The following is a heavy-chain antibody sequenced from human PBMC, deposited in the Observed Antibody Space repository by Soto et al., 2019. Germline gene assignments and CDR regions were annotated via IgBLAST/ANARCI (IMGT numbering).Heavy chain of an antibody. V-gene: IGHV1-2*04. CDR3: ARANSSSLDY. CDR2: INPNSGGT. J-gene: IGHJ4*02. Sequence: ASVKVSCKASGYTFTGYYMHWVRQAPGQGLEWMGWINPNSGGTNYAQKFQGWVTMTRDTSISTAYMELSRLRSDDTAVDYGARANSSSLDYWGQGTLVTVSS. D-gene: IGHD6-13*01. CDR1: GYTFTGYY.